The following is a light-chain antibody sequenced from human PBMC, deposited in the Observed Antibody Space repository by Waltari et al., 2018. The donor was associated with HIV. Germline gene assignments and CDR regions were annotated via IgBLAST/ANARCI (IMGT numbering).Light chain of an antibody. CDR3: SAWDVTLNGLV. V-gene: IGLV1-44*01. Sequence: QSLLTQSPSASGTPGQRVNISCFGTSSNIGSRSVNWYQHFPGTPPKLRIFSNTERPSGVPDRFSGSKSGTSASLAISGLHSQDEADYYCSAWDVTLNGLVFGGGTRLSVL. CDR1: SSNIGSRS. J-gene: IGLJ2*01. CDR2: SNT.